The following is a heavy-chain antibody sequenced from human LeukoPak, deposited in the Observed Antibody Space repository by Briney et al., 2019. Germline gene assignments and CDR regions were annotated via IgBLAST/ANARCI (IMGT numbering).Heavy chain of an antibody. V-gene: IGHV1-46*01. CDR3: ARDALYSSGWYYFDY. J-gene: IGHJ4*02. CDR2: INPSGGST. D-gene: IGHD6-19*01. CDR1: GYTFTSYY. Sequence: ASVKVSCKASGYTFTSYYMHWVRQAPGHRLEWMGIINPSGGSTSYAQKFQGRVTMTRHTSTSTVYMELSSLRSEDTAVYYCARDALYSSGWYYFDYWGQGTLVTVSS.